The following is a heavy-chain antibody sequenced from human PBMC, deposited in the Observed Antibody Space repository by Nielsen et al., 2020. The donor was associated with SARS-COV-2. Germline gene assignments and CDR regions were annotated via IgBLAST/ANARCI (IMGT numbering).Heavy chain of an antibody. V-gene: IGHV4-61*01. J-gene: IGHJ3*02. CDR1: GGSISSSSYY. D-gene: IGHD1-26*01. Sequence: SETLSPTCTVSGGSISSSSYYWSWIRQPPGKGLEWIGYIYYSGSTNYNPSLKSRVTISVDTSKNQFSLKLSSVTAADTAVYYCARVRWELLGGAFDIWGQGTMVTVSS. CDR3: ARVRWELLGGAFDI. CDR2: IYYSGST.